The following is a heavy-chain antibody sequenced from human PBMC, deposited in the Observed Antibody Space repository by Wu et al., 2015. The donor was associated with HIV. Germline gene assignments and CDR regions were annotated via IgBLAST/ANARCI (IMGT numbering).Heavy chain of an antibody. CDR3: ARGRRVVRGVDFDY. Sequence: QGQLVQSGAEMKKPGASVKVSCVASGYTFTSYDINWVRQATGQGLEWMGWMNPNSGNTGYAQKFQGRVTMTRNTSISTAYMELSSLRSEDTAVYYCARGRRVVRGVDFDYWGQGTLVTVSS. V-gene: IGHV1-8*01. J-gene: IGHJ4*02. D-gene: IGHD3-10*01. CDR1: GYTFTSYD. CDR2: MNPNSGNT.